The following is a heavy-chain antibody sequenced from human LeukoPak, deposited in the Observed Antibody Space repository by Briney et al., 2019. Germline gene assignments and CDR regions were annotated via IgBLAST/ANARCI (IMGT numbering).Heavy chain of an antibody. CDR3: ARDPLTTVTRIGYYGMDV. D-gene: IGHD4-11*01. J-gene: IGHJ6*02. CDR1: GFTVSSNY. CDR2: IYSGGST. V-gene: IGHV3-53*01. Sequence: GGSLRLSCAASGFTVSSNYMSWVRQAPGKGLEWVSVIYSGGSTYYADSVKGRFTISRDNSKNTLYLQMNSLRAEDTAVYYCARDPLTTVTRIGYYGMDVWGQGTTVTVSS.